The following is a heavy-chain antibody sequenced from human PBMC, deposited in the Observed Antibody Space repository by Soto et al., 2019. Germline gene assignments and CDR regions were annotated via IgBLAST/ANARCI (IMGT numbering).Heavy chain of an antibody. CDR2: SPPIFGTS. Sequence: QVQLVQSGAEVKKPGSSVKVSCKASGGTFSTYSISWVRQAPGQGLEWMGGSPPIFGTSKYAQNFHGKVTFTADASTNTAYRGLSSMRSDATAVYYCARGGRYTKSSSYYGMDVWGQGNKVTVSS. CDR3: ARGGRYTKSSSYYGMDV. V-gene: IGHV1-69*01. J-gene: IGHJ6*02. CDR1: GGTFSTYS. D-gene: IGHD1-20*01.